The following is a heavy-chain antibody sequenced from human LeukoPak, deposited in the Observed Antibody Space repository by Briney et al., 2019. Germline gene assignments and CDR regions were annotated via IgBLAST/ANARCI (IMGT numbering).Heavy chain of an antibody. CDR2: INHSGST. Sequence: PSETLSLTCAVYGGSFSGYYWSWIRQPPGKGLEWIGEINHSGSTNYNPSLKSRVTISVDTSKNQFSLKLSSVTAADTAVYYCARGLYSSSWYVENWFDPWGQGTLVTVSS. V-gene: IGHV4-34*01. D-gene: IGHD6-13*01. CDR1: GGSFSGYY. J-gene: IGHJ5*02. CDR3: ARGLYSSSWYVENWFDP.